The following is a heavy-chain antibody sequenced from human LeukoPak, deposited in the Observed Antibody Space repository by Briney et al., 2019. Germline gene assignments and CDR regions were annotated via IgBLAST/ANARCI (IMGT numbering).Heavy chain of an antibody. CDR1: GYTFTDYY. Sequence: ASVTVSCKASGYTFTDYYVHWVRQAPGQGLEWMGWINRNSGGTNYAQTFQGTVTITTDKAQRTAYMEMKSLRAEDTAVYYWARDPYFYDTRGSYTQFDYWGQGTLVTVSS. D-gene: IGHD3-22*01. CDR2: INRNSGGT. CDR3: ARDPYFYDTRGSYTQFDY. J-gene: IGHJ4*02. V-gene: IGHV1-2*02.